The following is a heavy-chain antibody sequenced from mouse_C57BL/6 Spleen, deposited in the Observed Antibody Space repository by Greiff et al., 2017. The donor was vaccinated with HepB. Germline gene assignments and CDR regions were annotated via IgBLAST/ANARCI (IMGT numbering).Heavy chain of an antibody. J-gene: IGHJ1*03. D-gene: IGHD2-5*01. V-gene: IGHV1-64*01. CDR1: GYTFTSYW. Sequence: QVQLKQPGAELVKPGASVKLSCKASGYTFTSYWMHWVKQRPGQGLEWIGMIHPNSGSTNYNEKFKSKATLTVDKSSSTAYMQLSSLTSEDPAVYYCARLAYYSNYVGYFDVWGTGTTVTVSS. CDR3: ARLAYYSNYVGYFDV. CDR2: IHPNSGST.